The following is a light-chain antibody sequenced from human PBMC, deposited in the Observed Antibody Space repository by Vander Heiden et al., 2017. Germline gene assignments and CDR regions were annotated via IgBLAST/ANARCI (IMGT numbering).Light chain of an antibody. CDR2: GAS. Sequence: EIVITQSPAPLSVSPGERATLSCRASQSVSSNLAWYQQKSGQAPRLLIYGASTRATGIPARFSGSGSGTEFTLTISSLQSEDFAVYYCQQYNNWPPLYTFGQGTKLEIK. V-gene: IGKV3-15*01. CDR3: QQYNNWPPLYT. CDR1: QSVSSN. J-gene: IGKJ2*01.